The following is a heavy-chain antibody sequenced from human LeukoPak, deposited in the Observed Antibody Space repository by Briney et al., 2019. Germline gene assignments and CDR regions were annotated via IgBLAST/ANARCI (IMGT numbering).Heavy chain of an antibody. CDR1: GFTFSSYS. D-gene: IGHD2-15*01. CDR2: ISSSSSYI. Sequence: GGSLRLSCAASGFTFSSYSMNWVRQAPGMGLEWVSSISSSSSYIYYADSVKGRFTISRDNAKNSLYLQMNCLRAEDTAVYYCARVGHCGSCYLLPSAGLDYWGQGTLVTVSS. CDR3: ARVGHCGSCYLLPSAGLDY. J-gene: IGHJ4*02. V-gene: IGHV3-21*01.